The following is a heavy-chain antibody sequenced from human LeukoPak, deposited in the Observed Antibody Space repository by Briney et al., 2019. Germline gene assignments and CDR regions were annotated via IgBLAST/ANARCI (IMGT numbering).Heavy chain of an antibody. D-gene: IGHD3-10*01. CDR3: ARDCDYYGSGSYYNFNGMDV. J-gene: IGHJ6*02. CDR1: GGTFSSYA. Sequence: GASVKVSCKASGGTFSSYAISWVRQAPGQGLEWMGGIIPIFGTANYAQKFQGRVTITADESTSTAYMELSRLRSDDTAVYYCARDCDYYGSGSYYNFNGMDVWGQGTTVTVSS. CDR2: IIPIFGTA. V-gene: IGHV1-69*13.